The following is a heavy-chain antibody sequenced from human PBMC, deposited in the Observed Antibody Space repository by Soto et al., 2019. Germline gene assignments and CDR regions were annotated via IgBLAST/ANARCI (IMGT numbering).Heavy chain of an antibody. Sequence: QVQLVQSGTEVKKPGSSVKVSCTASGGTFSSYAISWVRQAPGQGLEWMGGIIPIFGTANYAQKFQGRVTITADESTSTAYMELSSLRSEDTAVYYCARAAGLELRWGVFFYWGQGTLVTVSS. CDR2: IIPIFGTA. D-gene: IGHD1-7*01. J-gene: IGHJ4*02. V-gene: IGHV1-69*01. CDR3: ARAAGLELRWGVFFY. CDR1: GGTFSSYA.